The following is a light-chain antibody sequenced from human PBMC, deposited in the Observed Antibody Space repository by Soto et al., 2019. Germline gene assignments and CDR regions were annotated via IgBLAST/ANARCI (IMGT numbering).Light chain of an antibody. V-gene: IGLV2-8*01. CDR3: SSYAGANRV. Sequence: QSALTQPPSASGSLGQSVTISCTGTSSDVGANNYVSWYQQHPGKAPKLMIYEVTKRPSGVPDRFSGSKSGNTASLTVSGLQAEDEADYYCSSYAGANRVFGTGTKLPVL. CDR1: SSDVGANNY. CDR2: EVT. J-gene: IGLJ1*01.